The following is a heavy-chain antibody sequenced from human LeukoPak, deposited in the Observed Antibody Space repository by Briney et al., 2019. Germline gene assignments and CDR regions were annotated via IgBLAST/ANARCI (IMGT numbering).Heavy chain of an antibody. J-gene: IGHJ4*02. CDR2: ISYDGSNK. V-gene: IGHV3-30-3*01. Sequence: GGSLRLSCAASGFTFSSYAMHWVRQAPGKGLEWVAVISYDGSNKYYADSVKGRFTISRDNSKNTLYLQMNSLRAEDTAVYYCARGGEYSGYDLGYWGQGTLVTVSS. CDR3: ARGGEYSGYDLGY. D-gene: IGHD5-12*01. CDR1: GFTFSSYA.